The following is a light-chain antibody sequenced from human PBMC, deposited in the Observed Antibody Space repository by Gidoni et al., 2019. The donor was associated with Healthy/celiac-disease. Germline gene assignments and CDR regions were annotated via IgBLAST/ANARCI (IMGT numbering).Light chain of an antibody. J-gene: IGKJ3*01. CDR3: QQRSNWGGT. V-gene: IGKV3-11*01. CDR1: QSVSSY. CDR2: DAS. Sequence: EIVLTHSPATLSLSPGERATLPCRASQSVSSYLAWYQQKPGQAPRLLIYDASNRATGIPARFSGSGSGTDFTLTISSLEPEDFAVYYCQQRSNWGGTFGPGTKVDIK.